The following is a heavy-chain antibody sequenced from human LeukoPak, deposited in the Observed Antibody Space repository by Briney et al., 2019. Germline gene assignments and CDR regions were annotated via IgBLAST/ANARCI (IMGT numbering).Heavy chain of an antibody. D-gene: IGHD2-15*01. CDR1: GFTFSSYA. V-gene: IGHV3-23*01. J-gene: IGHJ6*02. CDR3: AKNGKGRVGGAYYYYYGMDV. Sequence: GGSLRLSCAASGFTFSSYAMSWVRQAPGKGLEWVSAISGSGGSTYYADSVKGLFTISSDNSKNTLYLQMDSLRAEDTAVYYCAKNGKGRVGGAYYYYYGMDVWGQGTTVTVSS. CDR2: ISGSGGST.